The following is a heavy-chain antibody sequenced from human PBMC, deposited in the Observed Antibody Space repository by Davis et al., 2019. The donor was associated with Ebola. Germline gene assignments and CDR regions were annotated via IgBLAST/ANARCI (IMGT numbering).Heavy chain of an antibody. Sequence: PAGSLRLSCSASGFTFSSYAMHWVRQAPGQGLEYVSAISSTGGSTYYADSVKGRFTISRDNSKNTLYLQMSSLRAEDTAVYYCVNSPVKGSGYYYVHYYYGMDVWGQGTTVTVSS. CDR1: GFTFSSYA. CDR3: VNSPVKGSGYYYVHYYYGMDV. CDR2: ISSTGGST. J-gene: IGHJ6*02. D-gene: IGHD3-22*01. V-gene: IGHV3-64D*08.